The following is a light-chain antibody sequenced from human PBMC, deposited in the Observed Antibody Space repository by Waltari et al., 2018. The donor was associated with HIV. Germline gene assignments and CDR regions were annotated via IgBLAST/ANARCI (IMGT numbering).Light chain of an antibody. CDR2: GNT. J-gene: IGLJ3*02. CDR3: QSYDSSLSGWV. V-gene: IGLV1-40*01. Sequence: QSVLTQPPSLSGAPGQRVTISCSGSSSNLGAGYAIPWYQQLPGTAPRLLIYGNTKRPSGVTDRFSGSKSGTSASLAITGLQAEDEADYYCQSYDSSLSGWVLGGGTKLTVV. CDR1: SSNLGAGYA.